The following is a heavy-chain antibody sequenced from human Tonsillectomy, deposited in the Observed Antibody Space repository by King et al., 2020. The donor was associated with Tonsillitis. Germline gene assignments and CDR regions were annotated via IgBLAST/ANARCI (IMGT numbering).Heavy chain of an antibody. CDR3: ARMSAGGYNWFDS. CDR1: GYNFNVYW. J-gene: IGHJ5*01. Sequence: AQLVQSGAEIKKPGESLKISCKDSGYNFNVYWIAWVRQVPGKGLEWMGTIFPGDSDTRYSPSFQGQVTMSVDQSNNTAHLQWNRLKASDTAIYYCARMSAGGYNWFDSLGQGTLVTVSS. V-gene: IGHV5-51*01. CDR2: IFPGDSDT. D-gene: IGHD2-15*01.